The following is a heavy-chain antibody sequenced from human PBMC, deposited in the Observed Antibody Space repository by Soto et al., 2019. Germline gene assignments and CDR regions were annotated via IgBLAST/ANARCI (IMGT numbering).Heavy chain of an antibody. D-gene: IGHD3-3*01. V-gene: IGHV4-39*01. CDR1: GGSISSSSYY. Sequence: PSETLSLTCTVSGGSISSSSYYWGWIRQPPGKGLEWIGSIYYSGSTYYNPSLKSRVTISVDTSKNQFSLKLSSVTAADTAVYYCARPTSPYYDFWSGYPDWFDPWGQGTPVTVSS. J-gene: IGHJ5*02. CDR2: IYYSGST. CDR3: ARPTSPYYDFWSGYPDWFDP.